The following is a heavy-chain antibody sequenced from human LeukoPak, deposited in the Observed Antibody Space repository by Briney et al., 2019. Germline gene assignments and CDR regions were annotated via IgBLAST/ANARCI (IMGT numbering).Heavy chain of an antibody. D-gene: IGHD2-15*01. CDR3: TRGYDCSGGSCYWAEYFQH. V-gene: IGHV3-49*04. CDR1: GFTFSSYA. CDR2: IRSKAYGGTT. J-gene: IGHJ1*01. Sequence: GGSLRLSCAASGFTFSSYAMSWVRQAPGKGLEWVGFIRSKAYGGTTEYAASVKGRFTISRDDSKSIAYLQMNSLKTEDTAVYYCTRGYDCSGGSCYWAEYFQHWGQGTLVTVSS.